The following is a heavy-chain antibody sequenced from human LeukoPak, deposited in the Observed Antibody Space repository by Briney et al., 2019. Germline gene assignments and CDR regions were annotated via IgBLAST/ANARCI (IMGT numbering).Heavy chain of an antibody. CDR2: ISYSGGT. V-gene: IGHV4-39*02. CDR3: AREVEYYDSSGYGPLAFDI. J-gene: IGHJ3*02. Sequence: PSETLSLTCTVSDGSISNNNHYWGWPRQPPGKGLEWIGSISYSGGTAYTPSLRSRVTIFVDTTKNQFLLKVTSVTAADTAVYYCAREVEYYDSSGYGPLAFDIWGQGTLVTVSS. D-gene: IGHD3-22*01. CDR1: DGSISNNNHY.